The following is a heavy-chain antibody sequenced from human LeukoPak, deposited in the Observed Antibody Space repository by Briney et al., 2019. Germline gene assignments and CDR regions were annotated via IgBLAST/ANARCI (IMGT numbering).Heavy chain of an antibody. J-gene: IGHJ6*02. Sequence: GASVKVSCKASGYTFTGYYMHWVRQAPGQGLEWMGWINPNSGGTNYAQKFQGRVTMTRDTSISTAYMELSRLRSDDTAVYYCARDTGAPYYYGMDVWGQGTMVTVSS. V-gene: IGHV1-2*02. CDR3: ARDTGAPYYYGMDV. D-gene: IGHD1-14*01. CDR2: INPNSGGT. CDR1: GYTFTGYY.